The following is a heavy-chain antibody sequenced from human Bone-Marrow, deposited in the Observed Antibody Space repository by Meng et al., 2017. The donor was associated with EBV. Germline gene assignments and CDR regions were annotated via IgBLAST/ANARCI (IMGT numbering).Heavy chain of an antibody. D-gene: IGHD1-26*01. CDR3: ATIVGASPVDY. J-gene: IGHJ4*02. CDR1: GFTFSGYG. V-gene: IGHV3-30*03. Sequence: QVQVWGSGGGVVQPGRSLRLSVVASGFTFSGYGMHWVRQAPGKGLEWVAVISYDGSNKYYADSVKGRFTISRDNSKNTLYLQMNSLRAEDTAVYYCATIVGASPVDYWGQGTLVTVSS. CDR2: ISYDGSNK.